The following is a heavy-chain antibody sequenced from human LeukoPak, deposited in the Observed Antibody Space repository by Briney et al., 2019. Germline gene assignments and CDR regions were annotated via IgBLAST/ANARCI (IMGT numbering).Heavy chain of an antibody. V-gene: IGHV3-23*01. D-gene: IGHD3-22*01. J-gene: IGHJ4*02. CDR1: GFTFSSYG. Sequence: AGGSLRLSCAASGFTFSSYGMSWVRQAPGKGLEWVSAISGSGGSTYYADSVKGRFTISRDNSKNTLYLQMNSLRAEDTAVYYCAKEVTYYDSSGYGSPRYWGQGTLVTVSS. CDR2: ISGSGGST. CDR3: AKEVTYYDSSGYGSPRY.